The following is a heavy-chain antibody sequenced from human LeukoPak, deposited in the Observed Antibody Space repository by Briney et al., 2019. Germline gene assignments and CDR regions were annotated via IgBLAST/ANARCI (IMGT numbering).Heavy chain of an antibody. J-gene: IGHJ6*02. Sequence: GESLKISCKGSGYSFTSYWIAWVRQMPGKGLEWMGIIYPGNSDTRYSPSFQGQVTISADKSINTAYLQWSSLKASDTAMYYCARHDVVPAAMPGYYYYYGMDVWGQGTTVTVSS. D-gene: IGHD2-2*01. CDR3: ARHDVVPAAMPGYYYYYGMDV. V-gene: IGHV5-51*01. CDR2: IYPGNSDT. CDR1: GYSFTSYW.